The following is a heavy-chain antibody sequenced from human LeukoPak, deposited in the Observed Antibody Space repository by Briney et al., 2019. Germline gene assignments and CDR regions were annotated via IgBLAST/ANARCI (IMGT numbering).Heavy chain of an antibody. CDR1: GYTFTSNY. V-gene: IGHV1-2*06. D-gene: IGHD3-22*01. Sequence: ASVKVSCKASGYTFTSNYIHWVRQAPGQGLEWMGRINPNSGGTNYAQKFQGRVTMTRDTSISTAYMELSSLRSEDTAVYYCARALMTYYYDSSGYSIWGQGTMVTVSS. J-gene: IGHJ3*02. CDR3: ARALMTYYYDSSGYSI. CDR2: INPNSGGT.